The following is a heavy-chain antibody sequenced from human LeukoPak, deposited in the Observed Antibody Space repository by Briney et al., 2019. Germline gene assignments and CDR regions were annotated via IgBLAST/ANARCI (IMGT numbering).Heavy chain of an antibody. V-gene: IGHV4-39*07. CDR1: GGSISSSSYY. CDR2: INHSGST. CDR3: ARAGGVRLGELSVSMDV. Sequence: SETLSLTCTVSGGSISSSSYYWGWIRQPPGKGLEWIGEINHSGSTNYNPSLKSRVTISVDTSKNQFSLKLSSVTAADTAVYYCARAGGVRLGELSVSMDVWGQGTTVTVSS. J-gene: IGHJ6*02. D-gene: IGHD3-16*02.